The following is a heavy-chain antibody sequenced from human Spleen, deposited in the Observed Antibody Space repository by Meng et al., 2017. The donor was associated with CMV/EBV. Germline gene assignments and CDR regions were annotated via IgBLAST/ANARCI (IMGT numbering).Heavy chain of an antibody. D-gene: IGHD3-10*01. CDR2: ISKTSTYI. V-gene: IGHV3-21*06. J-gene: IGHJ3*02. CDR3: ARDHPLGPHYYGSGSAYDI. CDR1: GFTFSSYS. Sequence: GGSLRLSCAVSGFTFSSYSMNWVRQAPGKGLEWVSSISKTSTYIYYADSLKGRFTISRDNGLNVLYLQMDSLRVEDTAMYYCARDHPLGPHYYGSGSAYDIWGQGTMVTVSS.